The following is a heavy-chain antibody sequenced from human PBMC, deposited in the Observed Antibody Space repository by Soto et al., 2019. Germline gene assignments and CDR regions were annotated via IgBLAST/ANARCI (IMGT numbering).Heavy chain of an antibody. D-gene: IGHD1-26*01. Sequence: SETLSLTCTVSGGSISSYYWSWIRQPPGKGPEWIGYIYYSGSTNYNPSLKSRVTISVDTSKNQFSLKLSSVTAADTAVYYCARALYSGSYYDWFDPWGQGTLVTVSS. J-gene: IGHJ5*02. CDR1: GGSISSYY. CDR3: ARALYSGSYYDWFDP. CDR2: IYYSGST. V-gene: IGHV4-59*01.